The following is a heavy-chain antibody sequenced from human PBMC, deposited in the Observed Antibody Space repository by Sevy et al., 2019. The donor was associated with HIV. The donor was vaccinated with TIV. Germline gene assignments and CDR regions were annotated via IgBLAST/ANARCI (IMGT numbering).Heavy chain of an antibody. D-gene: IGHD2-8*01. Sequence: GGSLRLSCAASGFAFYDYSMSWIRQAPGKGLGWVATLFFGCGKINYADSVKGRFTISRDHSKNSFYLQMDNWGVEETALYYCAREGCTRPHDYWGQGTRVTVSS. V-gene: IGHV3-23*01. CDR1: GFAFYDYS. CDR2: LFFGCGKI. J-gene: IGHJ4*02. CDR3: AREGCTRPHDY.